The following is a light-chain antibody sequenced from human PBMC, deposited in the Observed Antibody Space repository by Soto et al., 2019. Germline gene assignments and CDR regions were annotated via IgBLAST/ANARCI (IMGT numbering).Light chain of an antibody. CDR2: DAS. Sequence: EIWMTQSPATLSVSPWERATLSCRASQSIRTNLAWYQQKPGQPPRLLIYDASTRATGIPARFSGSGSGTEFTLTVSSLQSEDIAVYFCQQYNNWPPNFGQGTRLEIK. J-gene: IGKJ5*01. V-gene: IGKV3D-15*01. CDR1: QSIRTN. CDR3: QQYNNWPPN.